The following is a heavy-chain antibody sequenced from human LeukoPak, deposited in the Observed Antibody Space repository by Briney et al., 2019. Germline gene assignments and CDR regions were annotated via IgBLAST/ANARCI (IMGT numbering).Heavy chain of an antibody. CDR1: GFTVSSNY. J-gene: IGHJ4*02. CDR2: IYSGGSA. Sequence: PGGSLRLSCAASGFTVSSNYMSWVRQAPGKVLEWVSVIYSGGSAYYADSVKGRFTISRDNSKNTLYLQMNSLRAEDTAVYYCVCAILTGVDYWGQGTLVTVSS. D-gene: IGHD3-9*01. CDR3: VCAILTGVDY. V-gene: IGHV3-53*01.